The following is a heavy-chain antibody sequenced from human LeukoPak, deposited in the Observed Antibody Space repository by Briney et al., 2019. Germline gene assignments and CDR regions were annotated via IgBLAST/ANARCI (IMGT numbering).Heavy chain of an antibody. CDR2: IWYDGHNN. CDR3: AREWGLIAVAGGPGY. CDR1: GFTFSKYG. V-gene: IGHV3-33*01. D-gene: IGHD2-21*01. Sequence: GGSLRLSCVASGFTFSKYGMHWVRQAPGKGLQWLAIIWYDGHNNYYADSVKGRFTIPRDNSKNTLFLEMNDLKAEGTAVYYCAREWGLIAVAGGPGYWGQGTLVSVSS. J-gene: IGHJ4*02.